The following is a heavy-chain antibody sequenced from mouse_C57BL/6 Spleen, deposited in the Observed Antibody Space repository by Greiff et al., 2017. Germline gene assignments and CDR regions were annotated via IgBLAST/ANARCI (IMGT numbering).Heavy chain of an antibody. CDR1: GFTFSSYG. J-gene: IGHJ4*01. CDR3: ARPIYDGYSYYAMDY. V-gene: IGHV5-6*01. D-gene: IGHD2-3*01. CDR2: ISSGGSYT. Sequence: EVKLVGSGGDLVKPGGSLKLSCAASGFTFSSYGMSWVRQTPDKRLAWVATISSGGSYTYYPDSVKGRFTISRDNAKNTLYLQMSSLKSEDTAMYYCARPIYDGYSYYAMDYWGQGTSVTVSS.